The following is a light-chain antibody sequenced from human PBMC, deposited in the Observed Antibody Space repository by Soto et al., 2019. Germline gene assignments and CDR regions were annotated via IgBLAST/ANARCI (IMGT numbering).Light chain of an antibody. CDR3: SSHSKLTPYV. CDR2: DVT. J-gene: IGLJ1*01. CDR1: SSDVGAYNY. V-gene: IGLV2-14*01. Sequence: QSVLTQPASVSGSPVQSITIPCTGTSSDVGAYNYVSWYQQHPGKAPKLMIYDVTNRPSGVSNRFSGSKSDNTASLTISGLQAEDEADYFCSSHSKLTPYVLGTGTKVTVL.